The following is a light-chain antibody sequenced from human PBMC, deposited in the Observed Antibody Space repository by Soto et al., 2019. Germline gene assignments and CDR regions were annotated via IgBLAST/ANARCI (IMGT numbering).Light chain of an antibody. Sequence: QSVLTQPASVSGSPGQSITISCTGTSSDIGYYDYVSWYQHHSGKAPKLIIYEVNNRPSGVSNRFSGSKSVNTASLTISGLQAEDEAEYYCSSYTTNSTPYVFGTGTKVTVL. CDR2: EVN. V-gene: IGLV2-14*01. J-gene: IGLJ1*01. CDR3: SSYTTNSTPYV. CDR1: SSDIGYYDY.